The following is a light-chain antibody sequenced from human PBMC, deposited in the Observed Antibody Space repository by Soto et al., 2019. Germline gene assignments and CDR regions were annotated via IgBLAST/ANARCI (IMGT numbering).Light chain of an antibody. Sequence: QSALTQPASVSGSPGQSITISCTGTSSDIGNYNLVSWYQQHPGKAPKLMINEGSKRPSGVSNRFSGSKSGNTASLTISGLQAEDEADYYCCSYAGSSTYVVFGGGTKLTVL. CDR3: CSYAGSSTYVV. V-gene: IGLV2-23*01. CDR2: EGS. J-gene: IGLJ2*01. CDR1: SSDIGNYNL.